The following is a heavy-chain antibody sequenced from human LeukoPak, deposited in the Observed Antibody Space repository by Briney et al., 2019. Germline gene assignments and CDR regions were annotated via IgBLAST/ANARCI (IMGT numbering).Heavy chain of an antibody. CDR1: GFTFSNYG. V-gene: IGHV3-23*01. Sequence: GGSLRLSCAASGFTFSNYGMSWVRQAPGKGLEWVSAISGSGGSTYYADSVKGRFTISRDNSKNTLYLQMNSLRAEDTAVYYCAKVGVPATMELGIRGVATTIELDYWGQGTLVTVSS. J-gene: IGHJ4*02. CDR2: ISGSGGST. CDR3: AKVGVPATMELGIRGVATTIELDY. D-gene: IGHD2-2*01.